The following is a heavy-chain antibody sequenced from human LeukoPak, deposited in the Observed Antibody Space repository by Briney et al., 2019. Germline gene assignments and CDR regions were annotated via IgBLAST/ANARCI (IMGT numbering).Heavy chain of an antibody. J-gene: IGHJ4*02. Sequence: PSETLSLTCIVSGGSISSYHWSWIRQSPGKGLEWIGYVYNGGSTTYNPSLKSRVTISEDTSKNQFSLRLSSVSAADTAVYYCARAAYYGSGSFFDYWGQGTLVTVSS. D-gene: IGHD3-10*01. CDR2: VYNGGST. V-gene: IGHV4-59*01. CDR3: ARAAYYGSGSFFDY. CDR1: GGSISSYH.